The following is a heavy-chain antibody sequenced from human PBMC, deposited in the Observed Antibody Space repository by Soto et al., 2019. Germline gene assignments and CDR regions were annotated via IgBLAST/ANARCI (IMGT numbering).Heavy chain of an antibody. D-gene: IGHD3-3*01. CDR2: ISYDGINK. J-gene: IGHJ6*02. Sequence: VQLVESGGGVVQPGRSLRLSCAASGFTFSNFAIHWVRQAPGKGLEWVTLISYDGINKYYADSVKGRFTVSRDNSKNTVYLQMNSLRPEDTAVYYCARSGGGQLGVPIFGVLIVGVDVWGQGTTVTVSS. CDR1: GFTFSNFA. CDR3: ARSGGGQLGVPIFGVLIVGVDV. V-gene: IGHV3-30-3*01.